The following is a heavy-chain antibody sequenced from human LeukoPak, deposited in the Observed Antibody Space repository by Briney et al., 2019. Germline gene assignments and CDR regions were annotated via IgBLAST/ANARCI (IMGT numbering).Heavy chain of an antibody. V-gene: IGHV4-61*02. CDR3: ARGRRISSQGGSDS. CDR2: IYSSGNT. J-gene: IGHJ4*02. Sequence: SQTLSLTYTVSSGSISNNSYYSTWIRQPAWKGPELIGRIYSSGNTHDNPTLKSRITISIDTSKNHLSMNLNWVTAADTAVYYCARGRRISSQGGSDSWGQGALVTVSS. D-gene: IGHD6-6*01. CDR1: SGSISNNSYY.